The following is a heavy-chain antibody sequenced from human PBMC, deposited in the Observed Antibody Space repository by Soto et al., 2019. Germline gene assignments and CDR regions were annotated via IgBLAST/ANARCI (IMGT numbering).Heavy chain of an antibody. CDR3: ARTYSSGSGWFHP. Sequence: SETLSLTCFVSGYSITAGGYYWSWIRHHPGKGLEWIGSFYSSGSIIYNPSLRRRVSISGDTSSNQFSMSLTSVTAADTARYYCARTYSSGSGWFHPWGQGTLVTVSS. J-gene: IGHJ5*02. CDR2: FYSSGSI. D-gene: IGHD6-19*01. V-gene: IGHV4-31*03. CDR1: GYSITAGGYY.